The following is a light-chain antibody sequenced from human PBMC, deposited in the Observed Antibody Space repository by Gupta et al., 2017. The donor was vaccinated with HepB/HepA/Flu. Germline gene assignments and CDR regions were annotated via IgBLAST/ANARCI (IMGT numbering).Light chain of an antibody. V-gene: IGKV1-39*01. CDR1: QSISSY. CDR2: AAS. Sequence: DIQMTQPPSSLSASVGDRVTIPCRASQSISSYLNWYQQKPGKVPKLLIYAASSLQSGVPSRFSGSGSGTDFTLTIIRLQPEDFATYYCQQCYSAPPTFGGGTKVEIK. CDR3: QQCYSAPPT. J-gene: IGKJ4*01.